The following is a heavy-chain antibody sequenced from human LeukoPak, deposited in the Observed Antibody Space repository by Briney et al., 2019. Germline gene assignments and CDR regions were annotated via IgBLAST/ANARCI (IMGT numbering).Heavy chain of an antibody. CDR1: GGSISSYY. V-gene: IGHV4-59*01. Sequence: EPSETLSLTCTVSGGSISSYYWSWIRQPPGKGLEWIGYIYYSGSTNYNPSLKSRVTISVDTSKNQFSLKLSSVTAADTAVYYCAGSGSLMVYANPFDPWGQATLVTVSS. D-gene: IGHD2-8*01. CDR3: AGSGSLMVYANPFDP. J-gene: IGHJ5*02. CDR2: IYYSGST.